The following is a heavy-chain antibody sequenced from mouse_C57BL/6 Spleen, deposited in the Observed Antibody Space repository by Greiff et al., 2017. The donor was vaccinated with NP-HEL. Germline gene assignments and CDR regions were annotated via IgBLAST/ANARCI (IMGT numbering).Heavy chain of an antibody. D-gene: IGHD1-1*01. CDR3: ALIRGYGSSPDY. J-gene: IGHJ2*01. CDR2: IYPGSGST. CDR1: GYTFTSYW. V-gene: IGHV1-55*01. Sequence: VQLQQPGAELVKPGASVKMSCKASGYTFTSYWITWVKQRPGQGLEWIGDIYPGSGSTNYNEKFKSKATLTVDTSSSTAYMQLSSLTSEDSAVYYCALIRGYGSSPDYWGQGTTLTVSS.